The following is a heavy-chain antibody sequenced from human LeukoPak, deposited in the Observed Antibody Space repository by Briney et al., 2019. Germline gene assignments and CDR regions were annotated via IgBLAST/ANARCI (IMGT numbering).Heavy chain of an antibody. CDR2: ISTDNGNT. CDR3: ARAQSRTHWDGFDI. J-gene: IGHJ3*02. V-gene: IGHV1-18*01. Sequence: APVKVSCRASGYTFTSYGISWARQAPGRGLEWMGWISTDNGNTNYVQNLQGRVSMTRDTFTSTVYMELRSLRSDDTAVYYCARAQSRTHWDGFDIWGQGTMVTVPS. D-gene: IGHD5-24*01. CDR1: GYTFTSYG.